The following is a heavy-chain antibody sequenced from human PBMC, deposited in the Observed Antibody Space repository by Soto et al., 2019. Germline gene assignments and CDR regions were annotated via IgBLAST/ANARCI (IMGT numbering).Heavy chain of an antibody. Sequence: QVQLVQSGAEVKKPGASVKVSCKASGYTFTSYGISWVRQAPGQGLEWMGWIRAYNGNTNYAQKLQGRVTMTTDTSXSXXYMELRSLRSDDTAVYYCARIFREPTSFYYYGMDVWGQGTTVTVSS. J-gene: IGHJ6*02. CDR2: IRAYNGNT. V-gene: IGHV1-18*01. CDR1: GYTFTSYG. D-gene: IGHD2-21*01. CDR3: ARIFREPTSFYYYGMDV.